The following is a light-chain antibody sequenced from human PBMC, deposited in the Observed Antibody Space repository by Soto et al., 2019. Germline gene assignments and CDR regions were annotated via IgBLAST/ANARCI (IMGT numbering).Light chain of an antibody. CDR1: LTINRW. Sequence: DIQMTQSPSTLSASVGDTVIITCRASLTINRWLAWYQQKSGKAPKVLIYMASNLERGAPSRFSGSGSGTEFTLTISNLQPDDFATYYCQQYLSYPWTFGQGTKVEIK. CDR2: MAS. J-gene: IGKJ1*01. V-gene: IGKV1-5*03. CDR3: QQYLSYPWT.